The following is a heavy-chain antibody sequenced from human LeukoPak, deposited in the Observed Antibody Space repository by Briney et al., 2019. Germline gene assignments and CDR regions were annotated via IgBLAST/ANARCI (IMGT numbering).Heavy chain of an antibody. CDR2: INTYNGDT. D-gene: IGHD3-16*01. CDR1: GYTFTSYG. V-gene: IGHV1-18*01. CDR3: ARRGLDY. Sequence: ASVKVSCKASGYTFTSYGNSWVRQAPGQGLEWMGWINTYNGDTNYIQKFQGRVTVTTDTSTTTAYMELRSLRSDDTAVYYCARRGLDYWGQGTLVTVSS. J-gene: IGHJ4*02.